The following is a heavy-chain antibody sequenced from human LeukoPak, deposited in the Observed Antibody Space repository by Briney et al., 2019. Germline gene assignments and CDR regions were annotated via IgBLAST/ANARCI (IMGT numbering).Heavy chain of an antibody. CDR1: GGSISSGSYY. CDR2: IYTSGST. Sequence: SETLSLTCTVSGGSISSGSYYWSWIRQPAGKGLEWIGRIYTSGSTNYNPSLKSRVTISVDTSKNQFSLKLSYVTAADTAVYYCARDRLRYFDWLHGGGWWFDPWGQGTLVTVSS. V-gene: IGHV4-61*02. CDR3: ARDRLRYFDWLHGGGWWFDP. D-gene: IGHD3-9*01. J-gene: IGHJ5*02.